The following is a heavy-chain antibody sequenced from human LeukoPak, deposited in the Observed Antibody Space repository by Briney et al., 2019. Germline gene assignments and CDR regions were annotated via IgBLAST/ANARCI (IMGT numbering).Heavy chain of an antibody. CDR2: INHSGST. D-gene: IGHD2-15*01. CDR1: GGSISGYY. CDR3: ARVQVDQDIVVVVAGSGAFDI. J-gene: IGHJ3*02. Sequence: SETLSLTCTVSGGSISGYYWSWIRQPPGKGLEWIGEINHSGSTNYNPSLKSRVTISVDTSKNQFSLKLSSVTAADTAVYYCARVQVDQDIVVVVAGSGAFDIWGQGTMVTVSS. V-gene: IGHV4-34*01.